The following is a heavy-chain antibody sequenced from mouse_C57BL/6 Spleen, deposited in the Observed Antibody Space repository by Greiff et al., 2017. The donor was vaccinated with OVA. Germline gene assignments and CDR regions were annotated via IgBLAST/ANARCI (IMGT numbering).Heavy chain of an antibody. CDR1: GFTFSSYA. V-gene: IGHV5-9-1*02. D-gene: IGHD1-1*01. CDR2: ISSGGDYI. CDR3: TRDGTVVARGRYFDV. Sequence: EVKLEESGEGLVKPGGSLKLSCAASGFTFSSYAMSWVRQTPEKRLEWVAYISSGGDYIYYADTVKGRFTISRDNARNTLYLQMSSLKSEDTAMYYCTRDGTVVARGRYFDVWGTGTTVTVSS. J-gene: IGHJ1*03.